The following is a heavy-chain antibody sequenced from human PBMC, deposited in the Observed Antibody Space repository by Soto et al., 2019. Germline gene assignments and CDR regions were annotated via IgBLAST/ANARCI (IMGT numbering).Heavy chain of an antibody. CDR1: GFSFSSYA. Sequence: EVQLLESGGGLVQPGGSLRLACAASGFSFSSYAMVWVRQAPGKGLEWVSVISARGGSSYFADSVKGRFTISRDNSKNVLSLEMNSSRAEDTATYFCATRSIEYSASGDDWGQGTLVLVSS. CDR3: ATRSIEYSASGDD. V-gene: IGHV3-23*01. D-gene: IGHD5-12*01. CDR2: ISARGGSS. J-gene: IGHJ4*02.